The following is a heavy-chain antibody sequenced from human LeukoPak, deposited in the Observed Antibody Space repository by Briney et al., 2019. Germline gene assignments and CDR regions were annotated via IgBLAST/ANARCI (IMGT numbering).Heavy chain of an antibody. CDR3: ARQAGLSAAGTDYYYGMDV. J-gene: IGHJ6*02. CDR2: IYYSGST. CDR1: GGSISSSSYY. Sequence: PSETLSLTCTVSGGSISSSSYYWGWIRQPPGKGLEWIGSIYYSGSTYYNPSLKSRVTISVDTSKNQFSLKLSSVTAADTAVYYCARQAGLSAAGTDYYYGMDVWGQGTTVTVSS. V-gene: IGHV4-39*07. D-gene: IGHD6-13*01.